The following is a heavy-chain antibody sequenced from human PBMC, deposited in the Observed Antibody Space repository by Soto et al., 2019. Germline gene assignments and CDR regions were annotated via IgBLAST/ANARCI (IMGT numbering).Heavy chain of an antibody. CDR3: ARHGVADRGKFDP. V-gene: IGHV4-39*01. CDR1: GGSISSSSYY. D-gene: IGHD6-6*01. CDR2: IYYSGTT. Sequence: QLQLQESGPGLVKPSETLSLTCTVSGGSISSSSYYWGWIRQPPGKGVEWIGSIYYSGTTYYNPSLTCRVTLPVDTSTNRFSLKLSSVTAADTAGYYCARHGVADRGKFDPWGQGTLVTVSS. J-gene: IGHJ5*02.